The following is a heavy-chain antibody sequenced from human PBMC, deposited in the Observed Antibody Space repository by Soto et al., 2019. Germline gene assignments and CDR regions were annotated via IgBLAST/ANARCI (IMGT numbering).Heavy chain of an antibody. CDR1: GFTFSSYW. CDR2: INSDGSST. CDR3: AVAVAGPTAIGY. V-gene: IGHV3-74*01. Sequence: GGSLRLSCAASGFTFSSYWMHWVRQAPGKGLVWVSRINSDGSSTSYADPVKGRFTISRDNAKNTLYLQMNSLRAEDTAVYYCAVAVAGPTAIGYWGQGTLVTVSS. J-gene: IGHJ4*02. D-gene: IGHD6-19*01.